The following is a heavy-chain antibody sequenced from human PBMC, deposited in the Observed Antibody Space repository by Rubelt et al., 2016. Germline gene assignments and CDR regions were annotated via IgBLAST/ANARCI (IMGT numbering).Heavy chain of an antibody. J-gene: IGHJ4*02. Sequence: EVQLVESGGGLVQPGGSLRLSCAASGFTFSSYWMSWVRQAPGKGLEWVANIKQDGSEKYYVDSVKGRFTISGDNAKKSLYRQRNSLRAEDTAVYYCARDGEDTREYDYWGQGTLVTVSS. CDR3: ARDGEDTREYDY. CDR2: IKQDGSEK. CDR1: GFTFSSYW. D-gene: IGHD2-21*01. V-gene: IGHV3-7*01.